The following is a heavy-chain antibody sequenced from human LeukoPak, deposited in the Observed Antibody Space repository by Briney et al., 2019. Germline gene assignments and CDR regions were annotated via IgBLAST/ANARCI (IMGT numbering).Heavy chain of an antibody. CDR2: INHSGST. CDR1: GGSFSGYY. V-gene: IGHV4-34*01. CDR3: ARRLDYSSSWYSRQTFDY. J-gene: IGHJ4*02. D-gene: IGHD6-13*01. Sequence: ETLSLTCAVYGGSFSGYYWSWIRQPPGKGLEWIGEINHSGSTNYNPSLKSRVTISVDTSKNQFSLKLSSVAAADTAVYYCARRLDYSSSWYSRQTFDYWGQGTLVTVSS.